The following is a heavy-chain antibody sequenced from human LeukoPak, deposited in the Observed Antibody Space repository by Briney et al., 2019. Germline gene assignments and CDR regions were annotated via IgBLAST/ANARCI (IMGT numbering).Heavy chain of an antibody. J-gene: IGHJ5*02. CDR2: IYHSGST. Sequence: SETLSLTCTVSGGSISSGGYFWSWIRQPPGKGLEWIGSIYHSGSTYYNPSLKSRVTISVDTSKNQFSLKLSSVTAADTAVYYCARENSSSSDWFDPWGQGTLVTVSS. CDR1: GGSISSGGYF. D-gene: IGHD6-6*01. V-gene: IGHV4-39*07. CDR3: ARENSSSSDWFDP.